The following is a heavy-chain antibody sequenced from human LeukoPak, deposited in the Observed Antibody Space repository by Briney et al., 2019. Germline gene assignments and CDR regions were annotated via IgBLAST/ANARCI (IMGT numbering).Heavy chain of an antibody. Sequence: GGSLRLSCAASGFTFSNAWMSWVRQAPGKGLEWVGRIKSKTDGGTTDYAAPVKGRFTISRDDSKNTLYLQMNSLKTEDTAVYYCSGELLADYFDYWGQGTLVTASS. CDR2: IKSKTDGGTT. V-gene: IGHV3-15*01. J-gene: IGHJ4*02. D-gene: IGHD3-10*01. CDR1: GFTFSNAW. CDR3: SGELLADYFDY.